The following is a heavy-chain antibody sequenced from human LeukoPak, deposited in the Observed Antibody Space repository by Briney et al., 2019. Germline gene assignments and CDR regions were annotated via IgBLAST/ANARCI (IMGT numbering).Heavy chain of an antibody. J-gene: IGHJ4*02. D-gene: IGHD3-22*01. CDR1: GGSFSGYY. Sequence: PSETLSLTCAVYGGSFSGYYWSWIRQPPGKGLEWIGEINHSGSTNYNPSLQSRVSISIDTSKNHFSLKLRSVTAVDTAVYYCARWGHFDTSGYFVVDYWGQGTLVTVSS. CDR2: INHSGST. V-gene: IGHV4-34*01. CDR3: ARWGHFDTSGYFVVDY.